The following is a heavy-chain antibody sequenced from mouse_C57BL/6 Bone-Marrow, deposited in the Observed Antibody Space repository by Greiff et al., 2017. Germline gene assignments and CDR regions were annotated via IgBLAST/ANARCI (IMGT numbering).Heavy chain of an antibody. V-gene: IGHV6-6*01. CDR1: GFTFSDAW. CDR2: IRNKANNHAT. J-gene: IGHJ4*01. CDR3: TAYYSSYVRAIDY. Sequence: EVMLVESGGGLVQPGGSMKLSCAASGFTFSDAWMDWVRQSPEKGLEWVAEIRNKANNHATYYAESVKGRFTISRDDSKSSVYLQMNSLRAEDTGIYYCTAYYSSYVRAIDYWGQGTSVTVSS. D-gene: IGHD2-5*01.